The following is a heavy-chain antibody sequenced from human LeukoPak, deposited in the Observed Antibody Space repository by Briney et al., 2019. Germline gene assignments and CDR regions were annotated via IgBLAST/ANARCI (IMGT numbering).Heavy chain of an antibody. Sequence: GGSLRLSCAASGFNFRKYWMQWVRQVPGKGLVWVSEINPDGDYSGHSNSVRGRFTISRDNAKNTLYLQMTSLSAEATAVYYCARSLGDWGQGTLVSVSS. D-gene: IGHD3-16*01. V-gene: IGHV3-74*01. J-gene: IGHJ4*01. CDR2: INPDGDYS. CDR3: ARSLGD. CDR1: GFNFRKYW.